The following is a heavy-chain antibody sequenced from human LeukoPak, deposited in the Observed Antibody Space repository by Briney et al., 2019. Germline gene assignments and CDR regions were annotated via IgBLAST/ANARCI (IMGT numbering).Heavy chain of an antibody. CDR2: ISGSGGST. D-gene: IGHD2-2*02. J-gene: IGHJ4*02. CDR1: GFTFSSYA. CDR3: AKGDCSSTSCYRGLRFLEWLSPAYFDY. Sequence: GGSLRLSCAASGFTFSSYAMSWVPQAPGKGLEWVSAISGSGGSTYYADSVKGRFTISRDNSKNTLYLQMNSLRAEDTAVYYCAKGDCSSTSCYRGLRFLEWLSPAYFDYWGQGTLVTVSS. V-gene: IGHV3-23*01.